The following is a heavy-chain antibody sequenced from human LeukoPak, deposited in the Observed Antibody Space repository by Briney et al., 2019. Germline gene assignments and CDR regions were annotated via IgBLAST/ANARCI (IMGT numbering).Heavy chain of an antibody. D-gene: IGHD1-1*01. CDR1: GFTVSSNY. Sequence: PGGSLRLSCAASGFTVSSNYMSWVRQAPGDGREWVSVFYSGGNTYYADSVRGRFTISRDNSKNTLYLQMNSLRAEDTAVYYCARRKCYNCHDEHYYYGMDVWGQGPTVTVSS. J-gene: IGHJ6*02. V-gene: IGHV3-66*04. CDR3: ARRKCYNCHDEHYYYGMDV. CDR2: FYSGGNT.